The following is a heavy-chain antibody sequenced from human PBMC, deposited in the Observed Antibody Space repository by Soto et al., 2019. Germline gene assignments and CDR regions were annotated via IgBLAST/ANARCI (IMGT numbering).Heavy chain of an antibody. CDR3: ARLPWFGASGSSYFDY. CDR1: GGSISSGSYY. D-gene: IGHD3-10*01. CDR2: IYYSGST. J-gene: IGHJ4*02. V-gene: IGHV4-39*01. Sequence: SETLSLTCTVSGGSISSGSYYWGWIRQPPGKGLEWIGSIYYSGSTYYNPSLKSRVTISVDTSKNQFSLKLSSVTAADTAVYYCARLPWFGASGSSYFDYWGQGALVTVSS.